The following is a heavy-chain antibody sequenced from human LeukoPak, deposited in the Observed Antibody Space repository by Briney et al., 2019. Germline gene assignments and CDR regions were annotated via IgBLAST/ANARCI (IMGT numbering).Heavy chain of an antibody. V-gene: IGHV3-7*01. CDR1: GFTFSNYW. Sequence: GGSLRLSCAASGFTFSNYWMSWVRQAPGKGLEWVAHITKDGSEIYYVDSVKGRFTISRDNAKNSLSLQMNSLRVEDTAVYYCARDKVTYWGQGILVTVSS. J-gene: IGHJ4*02. CDR2: ITKDGSEI. CDR3: ARDKVTY.